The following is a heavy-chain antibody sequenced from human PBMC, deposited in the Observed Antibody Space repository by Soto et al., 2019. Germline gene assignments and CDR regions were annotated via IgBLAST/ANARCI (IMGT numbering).Heavy chain of an antibody. CDR1: GGTFSGFA. D-gene: IGHD6-13*01. CDR3: ADSSTPFDY. CDR2: ISGSGGST. V-gene: IGHV3-23*01. Sequence: WVSLRLPWAASGGTFSGFAVSWVRQAPGKGLEWVSAISGSGGSTYYADSVKGRFTISRDNSKNTLYLQMNSLIVFDTAVYYCADSSTPFDYWGQGTLVTVSS. J-gene: IGHJ4*02.